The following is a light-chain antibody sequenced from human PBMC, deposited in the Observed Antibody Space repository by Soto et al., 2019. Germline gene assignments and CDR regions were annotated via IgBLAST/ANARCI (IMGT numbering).Light chain of an antibody. CDR3: QKYDSATLFT. Sequence: DIQMTQTPPSLSASIGDRVTITCRATQGISRYLAWYQQKPGQVPKLLIYAASTLQSGDPSRFSGSGSGTDFTLTISSLQPEDVATYYCQKYDSATLFTFGPGTRVDVK. J-gene: IGKJ3*01. CDR2: AAS. V-gene: IGKV1-27*01. CDR1: QGISRY.